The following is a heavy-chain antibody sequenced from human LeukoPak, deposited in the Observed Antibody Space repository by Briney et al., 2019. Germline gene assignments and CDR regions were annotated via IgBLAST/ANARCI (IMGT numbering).Heavy chain of an antibody. CDR3: ARNTKRGIAVSGSPDF. D-gene: IGHD6-19*01. CDR1: GFTFNSYA. J-gene: IGHJ4*02. V-gene: IGHV3-23*01. CDR2: ISGSGGST. Sequence: GGSLRLSCAASGFTFNSYAISWVRQAPGKGLEWVSAISGSGGSTYYADSVKGRFTISRDNSKNTLYLQMKNLRVEDTAVYYCARNTKRGIAVSGSPDFWGQGTLVTVSS.